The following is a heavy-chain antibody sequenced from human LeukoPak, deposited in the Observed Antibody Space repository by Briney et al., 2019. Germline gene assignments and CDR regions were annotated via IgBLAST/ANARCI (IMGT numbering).Heavy chain of an antibody. Sequence: ASVKVSCKVSEYTLTELSMHWVRQARGKGREGMGGFDPEDGETIYAQKFQGRVTMTEDTSTDTAYMELSSLRSEDTAVYYCATKAYDFWSGYYFEYWGQGTLVTVSS. CDR3: ATKAYDFWSGYYFEY. CDR1: EYTLTELS. D-gene: IGHD3-3*01. V-gene: IGHV1-24*01. J-gene: IGHJ4*02. CDR2: FDPEDGET.